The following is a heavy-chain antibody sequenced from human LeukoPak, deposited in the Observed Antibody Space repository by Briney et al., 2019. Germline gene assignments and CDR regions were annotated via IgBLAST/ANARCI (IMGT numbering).Heavy chain of an antibody. CDR2: ISGSDNTR. CDR3: ARRAAAGHLDGFDI. J-gene: IGHJ3*02. CDR1: GFTFSSYP. V-gene: IGHV3-48*03. D-gene: IGHD6-13*01. Sequence: PGGSLRLSCAASGFTFSSYPMNWVRQAPGRGLEWVSYISGSDNTRSYADSVKGRFTISRDSAKSSLSLQMNSLRAEDTAVYYCARRAAAGHLDGFDIWGQGTLITVSS.